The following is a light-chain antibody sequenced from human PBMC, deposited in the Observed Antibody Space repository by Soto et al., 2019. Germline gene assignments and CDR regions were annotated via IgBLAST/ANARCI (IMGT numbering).Light chain of an antibody. V-gene: IGKV1-33*01. J-gene: IGKJ2*01. Sequence: DIQMTQSPSSLFASVGDRVTITCQATQDINIYLNWYQQKPGKAPNLLIYDASNLEIGVPSRFSGSGSGTHFTFTISSLQTEDIGTYYCLQDYNYPYTFGQGTKVDIK. CDR3: LQDYNYPYT. CDR2: DAS. CDR1: QDINIY.